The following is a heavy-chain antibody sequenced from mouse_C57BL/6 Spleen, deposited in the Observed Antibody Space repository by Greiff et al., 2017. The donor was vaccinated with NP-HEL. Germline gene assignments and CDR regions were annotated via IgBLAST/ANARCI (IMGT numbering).Heavy chain of an antibody. CDR1: GFSLTSYG. Sequence: QVQLKESGPGLVQPSQSLSITCTVSGFSLTSYGVHWVRQSPGKGLEWLGVIWRGGSTDYNAAFMSRLSITKDNSKSQVFFKMNSLQADDTAIYYCAKNSYYDPSYAMDYWGQGTSVTVSS. CDR3: AKNSYYDPSYAMDY. CDR2: IWRGGST. J-gene: IGHJ4*01. V-gene: IGHV2-5*01. D-gene: IGHD2-4*01.